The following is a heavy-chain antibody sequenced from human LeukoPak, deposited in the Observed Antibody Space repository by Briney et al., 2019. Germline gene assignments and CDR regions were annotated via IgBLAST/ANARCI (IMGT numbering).Heavy chain of an antibody. V-gene: IGHV4-39*01. CDR1: GGSISSSSYY. CDR2: IYYSGST. Sequence: SETLSLTCTVSGGSISSSSYYWGWIRQPPGKGLEWIGSIYYSGSTYDNPSLKSRVTISVDTSKNQFSLKLSSVTAADTAAYYCARLSPHSPTYWGQGTLVTVSS. J-gene: IGHJ4*02. CDR3: ARLSPHSPTY. D-gene: IGHD1-1*01.